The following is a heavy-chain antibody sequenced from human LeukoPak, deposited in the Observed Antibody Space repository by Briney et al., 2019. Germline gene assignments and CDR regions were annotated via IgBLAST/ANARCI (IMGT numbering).Heavy chain of an antibody. Sequence: SGGSLRLSCAASGFTFSSYSMNWVRQAPGNGLEWVSGINWNGGSTGYADSVKGRFTISRDNAKNSLYLQMNSLRAEDTALYYCARVIAAAGTLDYWGQGTLVTVSS. CDR3: ARVIAAAGTLDY. J-gene: IGHJ4*02. CDR2: INWNGGST. V-gene: IGHV3-20*04. D-gene: IGHD6-13*01. CDR1: GFTFSSYS.